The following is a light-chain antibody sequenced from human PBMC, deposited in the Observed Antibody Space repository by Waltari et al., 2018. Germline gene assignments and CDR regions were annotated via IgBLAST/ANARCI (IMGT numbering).Light chain of an antibody. CDR1: SSNIGAGYD. Sequence: VSGAPGQRVTISCTGSSSNIGAGYDVHWYQQLPGTAPKLLIYGNSNRPSGVPDRFSGSKSGTSASLAITGLQAEDEADYYCQSYDSSLSGYVFGTGTKVTVL. J-gene: IGLJ1*01. V-gene: IGLV1-40*01. CDR2: GNS. CDR3: QSYDSSLSGYV.